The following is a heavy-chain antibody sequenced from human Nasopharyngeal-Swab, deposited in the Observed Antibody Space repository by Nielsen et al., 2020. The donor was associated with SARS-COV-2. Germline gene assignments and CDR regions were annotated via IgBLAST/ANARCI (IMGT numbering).Heavy chain of an antibody. D-gene: IGHD1-14*01. CDR2: IKPDGSEK. Sequence: GGSLRLSCAASGFTFSSLWMSWVRQVPGKGLEWVADIKPDGSEKFYVDSVKGRFTISRDNAKNSMSLQMNSLRVEDTAVYYCARDTGSQMDVWGQGTTVTVSS. CDR1: GFTFSSLW. J-gene: IGHJ6*02. CDR3: ARDTGSQMDV. V-gene: IGHV3-7*01.